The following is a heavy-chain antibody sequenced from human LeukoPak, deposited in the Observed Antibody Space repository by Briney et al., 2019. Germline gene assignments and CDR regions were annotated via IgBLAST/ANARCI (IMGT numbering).Heavy chain of an antibody. J-gene: IGHJ4*02. CDR2: ISGSGGST. Sequence: PGGSLRLSCAVSGFTFSSYAMSWVRQAPGKGLECVSGISGSGGSTYYANSVKGRFTISRDNSKNTLYLQTNSLRVEDTAVYYCAGSQYYGLFDYWGQGTLVTVSS. CDR1: GFTFSSYA. CDR3: AGSQYYGLFDY. V-gene: IGHV3-23*01. D-gene: IGHD4-17*01.